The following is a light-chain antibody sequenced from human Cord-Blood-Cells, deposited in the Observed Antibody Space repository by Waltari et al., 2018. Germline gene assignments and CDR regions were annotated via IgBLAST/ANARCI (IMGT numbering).Light chain of an antibody. Sequence: DIQMTQSPSSLSASVGDRVTITCQASQDISNYLNWYQQKPGKAPKLLIYDASNLETGVPSRFSGSGSGTEFTLTISSLQPEDFATYYCQQLNSYPLFGGGTKVEIK. CDR3: QQLNSYPL. CDR2: DAS. V-gene: IGKV1-33*01. J-gene: IGKJ4*01. CDR1: QDISNY.